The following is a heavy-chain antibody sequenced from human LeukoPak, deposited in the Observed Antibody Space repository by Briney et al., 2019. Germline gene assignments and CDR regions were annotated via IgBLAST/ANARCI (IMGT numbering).Heavy chain of an antibody. CDR1: GFTFSSYG. CDR2: ISYDGSNK. D-gene: IGHD3-3*01. J-gene: IGHJ4*02. V-gene: IGHV3-30*18. CDR3: AKEEGRVLRFLEWFPPHWDY. Sequence: GGSLRLSCAASGFTFSSYGMHWVRQAPGKGLEWVAVISYDGSNKYYADSVKGRFTISRDNSKNTLYLQMNSLRAEDTAVYYCAKEEGRVLRFLEWFPPHWDYWGQGTLVTVSS.